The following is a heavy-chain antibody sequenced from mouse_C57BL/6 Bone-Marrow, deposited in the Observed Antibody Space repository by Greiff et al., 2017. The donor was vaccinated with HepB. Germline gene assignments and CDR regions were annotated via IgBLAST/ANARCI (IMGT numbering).Heavy chain of an antibody. D-gene: IGHD1-1*01. V-gene: IGHV1-64*01. Sequence: QVQLQQPGAELVKPGASVKLSCKASGYTFTSYWMHWVKQRPGQGLEWIGMIHPNSGSTNYNEKFKSKATLTVDKSSSTAYMQLSSLTSEDSAVYYCARLCLSTVVSYWYFDVWGTGTAVTVSS. J-gene: IGHJ1*03. CDR1: GYTFTSYW. CDR3: ARLCLSTVVSYWYFDV. CDR2: IHPNSGST.